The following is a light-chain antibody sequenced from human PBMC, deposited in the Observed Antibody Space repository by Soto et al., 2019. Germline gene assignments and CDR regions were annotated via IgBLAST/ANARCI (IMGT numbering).Light chain of an antibody. V-gene: IGKV3-15*01. J-gene: IGKJ2*01. CDR2: GAS. CDR1: QSVSSN. CDR3: QQYNNWPPT. Sequence: EIVMTQSPATLSVSPGERATLSCRASQSVSSNLSWYQQKPCQAPRLLIYGASTRATGIPARFSGSGSGTECTLAISSLLSEDFAVYSCQQYNNWPPTLGQGTKLEIK.